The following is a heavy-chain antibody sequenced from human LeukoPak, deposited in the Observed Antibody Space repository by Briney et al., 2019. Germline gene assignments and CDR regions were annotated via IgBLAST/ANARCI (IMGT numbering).Heavy chain of an antibody. CDR3: ARYCSSTSCYHFDY. J-gene: IGHJ4*02. CDR1: GGTFSSYA. D-gene: IGHD2-2*01. V-gene: IGHV1-8*02. CDR2: MNPNSGNT. Sequence: ASVKVSCKASGGTFSSYAINWVRQATGQGLEWMGWMNPNSGNTGYAQKFQGRVTMTRNTSISTAYMELSSLRSEDTAVYYCARYCSSTSCYHFDYWGQGTLVTVSS.